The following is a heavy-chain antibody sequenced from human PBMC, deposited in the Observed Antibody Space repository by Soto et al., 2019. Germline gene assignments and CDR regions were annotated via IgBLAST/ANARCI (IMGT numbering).Heavy chain of an antibody. V-gene: IGHV1-46*03. Sequence: ASVKVSCKASGYTFTSYYIHWVRQAPGQGLEWMGIINPSGGSTTYAQKYKGRVTMTRDTSTSTVYMELSSLRSEDTAVYYCTRAPSYGAFNIWGQGKMVTVS. CDR3: TRAPSYGAFNI. CDR1: GYTFTSYY. CDR2: INPSGGST. J-gene: IGHJ3*02. D-gene: IGHD4-17*01.